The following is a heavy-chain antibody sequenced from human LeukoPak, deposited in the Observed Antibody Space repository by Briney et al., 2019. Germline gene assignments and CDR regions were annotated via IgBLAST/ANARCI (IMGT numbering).Heavy chain of an antibody. Sequence: GGSLRLSCAASGFTFSSYSMNWVRQAPGKGLEWVSYISSSGSTIYYADSVKGRFTISRDNAKNSLYLQMNSLRAEDTAVYYCARDLAAAGTIDYWGQGTLVTVSS. CDR3: ARDLAAAGTIDY. D-gene: IGHD6-13*01. CDR2: ISSSGSTI. V-gene: IGHV3-48*04. J-gene: IGHJ4*02. CDR1: GFTFSSYS.